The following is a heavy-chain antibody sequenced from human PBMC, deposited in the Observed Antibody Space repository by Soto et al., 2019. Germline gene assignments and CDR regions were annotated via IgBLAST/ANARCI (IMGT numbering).Heavy chain of an antibody. D-gene: IGHD2-8*01. CDR3: MRSHGAY. J-gene: IGHJ4*02. V-gene: IGHV4-61*01. CDR1: GGSVSSGPYH. Sequence: QVQLQESGPGLVKTSDTLSLTCTVSGGSVSSGPYHWNWVRQPPGKGLEWIGHISYSGTANYNPSLGGRVTMATDTSMNQFSLRLTSVPAADTAVYYCMRSHGAYWGQGALVTVSP. CDR2: ISYSGTA.